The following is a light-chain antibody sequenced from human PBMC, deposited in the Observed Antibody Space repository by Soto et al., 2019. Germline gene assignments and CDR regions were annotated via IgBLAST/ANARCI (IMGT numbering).Light chain of an antibody. CDR3: QQYYSYPLG. V-gene: IGKV1-39*01. CDR1: QSISSY. J-gene: IGKJ1*01. Sequence: DIQMTLSPSSLSVSVRDRVTITCRAIQSISSYLNWYQQKPGKPPKLLIYAASTLQSGVPSRFSGSGSGTDFTLTISSLQSEDFATYYCQQYYSYPLGFGQGTKVDIK. CDR2: AAS.